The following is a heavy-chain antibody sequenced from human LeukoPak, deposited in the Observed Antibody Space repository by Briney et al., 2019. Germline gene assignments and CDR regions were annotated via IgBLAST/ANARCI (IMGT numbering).Heavy chain of an antibody. Sequence: GGSLRLSCAASGFTFSSYAMGWVRQAPGKGLEWVSVISGSGGSTYYADSVKGRFTISRDNSKNTLYLQMNSLRAEDTAVYYCAKFGCSSTSCYTGGFDPWGQGTLVTVSS. CDR1: GFTFSSYA. V-gene: IGHV3-23*01. J-gene: IGHJ5*02. D-gene: IGHD2-2*02. CDR3: AKFGCSSTSCYTGGFDP. CDR2: ISGSGGST.